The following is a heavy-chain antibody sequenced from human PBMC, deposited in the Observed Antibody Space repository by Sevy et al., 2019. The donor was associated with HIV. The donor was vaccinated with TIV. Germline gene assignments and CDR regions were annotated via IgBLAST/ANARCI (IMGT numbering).Heavy chain of an antibody. Sequence: GGSLRRSCAASGFTFSSYAMHWVRQAPGKRLEWVASISYDGRDKYFADSVKGRFTISRDNSENALYLQMNTLRAEDTALYYCARSYYFTSGSYFDYWGQGTLVTVSS. CDR1: GFTFSSYA. D-gene: IGHD3-10*01. J-gene: IGHJ4*02. CDR2: ISYDGRDK. CDR3: ARSYYFTSGSYFDY. V-gene: IGHV3-30*04.